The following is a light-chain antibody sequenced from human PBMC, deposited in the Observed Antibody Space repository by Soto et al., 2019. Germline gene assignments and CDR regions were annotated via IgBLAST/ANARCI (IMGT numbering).Light chain of an antibody. V-gene: IGKV3-11*01. J-gene: IGKJ1*01. Sequence: EIVLTQSPATLSLSPGERATLSCRASQSVSSSLAWYQQKLGQAPRLLIYEAPDRATGIPARFSGSGSGTDFTLIISSLEPEDFAVYYCQQGSTWPWTFGQGTKVEIK. CDR1: QSVSSS. CDR2: EAP. CDR3: QQGSTWPWT.